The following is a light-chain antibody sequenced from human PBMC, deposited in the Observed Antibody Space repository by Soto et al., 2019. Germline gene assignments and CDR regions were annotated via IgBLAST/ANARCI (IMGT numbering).Light chain of an antibody. CDR3: SSFTSSNTWV. CDR1: SSDVGSYNR. CDR2: EVS. V-gene: IGLV2-18*02. Sequence: QSVLTQPPSVSRSPGQSVTISCTGTSSDVGSYNRVSWYQQPPGTAPKLIIYEVSNRPSGVPDRFFGSKSGNTASLTISGLQAEDEADYYCSSFTSSNTWVFGGGTKLTVL. J-gene: IGLJ3*02.